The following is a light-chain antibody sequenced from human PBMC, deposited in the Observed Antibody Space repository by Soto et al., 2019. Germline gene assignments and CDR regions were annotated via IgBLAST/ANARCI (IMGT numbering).Light chain of an antibody. V-gene: IGLV1-40*01. J-gene: IGLJ2*01. CDR1: SSNIGAGYD. CDR3: QSYDSSLSVHVV. Sequence: QSVLTQPPSVSGAPGQRVTISCTGSSSNIGAGYDVHWYQQLPGTAPKLLIYRNSNRPSGVPDRFSGSKSGTSASLAITGLQAEDEADYYCQSYDSSLSVHVVFGGGTQLTVL. CDR2: RNS.